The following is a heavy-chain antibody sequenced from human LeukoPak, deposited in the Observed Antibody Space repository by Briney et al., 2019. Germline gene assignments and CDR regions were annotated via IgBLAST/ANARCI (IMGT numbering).Heavy chain of an antibody. Sequence: GGSLRLSCAASGFTFSSHEMEWVRQAPGKGLEWVSYISSSGATTYYADSVRGRFTVSRDNAKNSLYLQMNSLRAEDTAVYYCARDHDAYGPHDYWGQGTLVTVSS. V-gene: IGHV3-48*03. CDR2: ISSSGATT. J-gene: IGHJ4*02. D-gene: IGHD3-10*01. CDR3: ARDHDAYGPHDY. CDR1: GFTFSSHE.